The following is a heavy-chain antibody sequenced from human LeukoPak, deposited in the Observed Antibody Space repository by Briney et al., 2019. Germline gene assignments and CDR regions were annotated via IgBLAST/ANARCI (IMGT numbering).Heavy chain of an antibody. CDR3: ARAPYSSSSYFDY. Sequence: GGSLRLSCAASGFTFSSYAMHWVRQAPGKGLEWVAVISYDGSNKYYADSVKGRFTISRDNSKNTLYLQMNSLRAEDTAVYYCARAPYSSSSYFDYWGQGTLVTVSS. D-gene: IGHD6-6*01. J-gene: IGHJ4*02. CDR2: ISYDGSNK. V-gene: IGHV3-30-3*01. CDR1: GFTFSSYA.